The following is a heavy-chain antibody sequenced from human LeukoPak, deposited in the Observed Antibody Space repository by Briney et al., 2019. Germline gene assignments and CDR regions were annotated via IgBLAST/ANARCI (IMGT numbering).Heavy chain of an antibody. CDR3: ARGGAARPDF. Sequence: GGSLRLSCAASGFIFNNYVIHWVRQTPGKGLEWVAKIKADGGEKGHVASVKGRFTISRDNAKNSLYLQMNSLRVEDTAVYYCARGGAARPDFWGQGTLVTVSS. D-gene: IGHD6-6*01. V-gene: IGHV3-7*01. J-gene: IGHJ4*02. CDR1: GFIFNNYV. CDR2: IKADGGEK.